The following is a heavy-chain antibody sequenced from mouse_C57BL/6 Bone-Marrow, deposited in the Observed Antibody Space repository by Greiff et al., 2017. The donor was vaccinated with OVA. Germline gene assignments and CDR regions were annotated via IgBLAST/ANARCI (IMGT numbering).Heavy chain of an antibody. V-gene: IGHV1-52*01. Sequence: QVHVKQPEAELVRPGSSVKLSCKASGYTFTSYWMHWVKQRPIQGLEWIGNIDPSDSETHYNQKFKDKATLTVDKSSSTAYMQLSSLTSEDSAVYYCARGDVWGTGTTVTVSS. J-gene: IGHJ1*03. CDR3: ARGDV. CDR2: IDPSDSET. CDR1: GYTFTSYW.